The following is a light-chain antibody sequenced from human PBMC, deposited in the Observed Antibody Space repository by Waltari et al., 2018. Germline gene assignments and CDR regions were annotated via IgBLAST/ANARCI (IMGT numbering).Light chain of an antibody. Sequence: EIVLTQSPATLSLSPGERATLSCRASQSVSTFLAGYQQKPGQSPRLLIYDVSFRATGIPIRFSGSGSETDFTLTISSLEPEDFAVYYCQQRRNWPTFGGGTKVEVK. J-gene: IGKJ4*01. CDR2: DVS. CDR3: QQRRNWPT. CDR1: QSVSTF. V-gene: IGKV3-11*01.